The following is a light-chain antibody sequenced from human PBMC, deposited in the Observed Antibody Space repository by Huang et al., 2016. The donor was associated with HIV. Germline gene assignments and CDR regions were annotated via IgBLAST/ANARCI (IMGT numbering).Light chain of an antibody. CDR3: QQYFNPPVT. Sequence: DIVMTQSPDSLAVSLGERATINCKSSQSVLSGNNKNDLAWFQQKAGQPPKLLIYWASTLESGVPDRFSGSGSRTDFTLTINNLQPEDVAVYYCQQYFNPPVTFGPGTKVHVK. J-gene: IGKJ3*01. CDR2: WAS. V-gene: IGKV4-1*01. CDR1: QSVLSGNNKND.